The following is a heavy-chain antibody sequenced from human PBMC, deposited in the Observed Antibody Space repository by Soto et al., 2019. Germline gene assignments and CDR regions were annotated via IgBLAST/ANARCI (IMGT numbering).Heavy chain of an antibody. D-gene: IGHD6-19*01. V-gene: IGHV4-34*01. Sequence: PSETLSLTCAVYGGSFSDFYWSWIRQPPGKGLEWIGEINHSGSTNYNPSLKSRVTISVDTSKNQFSLKLSSVTAADTAVYYCARMGGTYHYYGMDVWGQGTTVTVSS. CDR2: INHSGST. CDR1: GGSFSDFY. CDR3: ARMGGTYHYYGMDV. J-gene: IGHJ6*02.